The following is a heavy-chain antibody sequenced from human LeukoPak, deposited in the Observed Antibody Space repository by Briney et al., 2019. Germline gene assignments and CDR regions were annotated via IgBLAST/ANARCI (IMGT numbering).Heavy chain of an antibody. V-gene: IGHV3-23*01. CDR1: GFTFGSYA. D-gene: IGHD3-22*01. Sequence: PGGSLRLSCAASGFTFGSYAMSWVRQAPGKGLEWVSAISGSGGSTYYADSVKGRFTISRDNSKNTLYLQMNSLRAEDTAVYYCAKSAHKYYYDSSGPFDYWGQGTLVTVSS. CDR2: ISGSGGST. J-gene: IGHJ4*02. CDR3: AKSAHKYYYDSSGPFDY.